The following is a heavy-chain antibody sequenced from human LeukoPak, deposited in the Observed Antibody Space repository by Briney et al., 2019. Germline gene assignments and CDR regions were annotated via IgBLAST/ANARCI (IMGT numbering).Heavy chain of an antibody. CDR2: IRGSGGET. J-gene: IGHJ4*02. Sequence: GGSLRLSCAASGFTFSNHDMTSVRQAPGRGLEWVSSIRGSGGETFYADSVKGRFTISRDNSKNTLYLQVNSLRAEDAATYYCVKNQLYDPNGLHWGQGILVTVSS. V-gene: IGHV3-23*01. CDR3: VKNQLYDPNGLH. D-gene: IGHD2-8*01. CDR1: GFTFSNHD.